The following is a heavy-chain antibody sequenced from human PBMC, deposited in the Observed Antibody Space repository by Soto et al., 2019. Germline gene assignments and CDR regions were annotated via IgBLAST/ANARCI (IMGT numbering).Heavy chain of an antibody. Sequence: EVQLLESGGGLVQPGGSLRLSCAVSGFTFSNYAMNWVRQAPGKGLEWVSVVSGSGSSTYYADSVKGRFTISRDNSKNTLYLQMNSLRVEDTAVYYCARRSPSWAFDIWGQGTMVPVSS. CDR3: ARRSPSWAFDI. CDR2: VSGSGSST. J-gene: IGHJ3*02. V-gene: IGHV3-23*01. CDR1: GFTFSNYA. D-gene: IGHD2-15*01.